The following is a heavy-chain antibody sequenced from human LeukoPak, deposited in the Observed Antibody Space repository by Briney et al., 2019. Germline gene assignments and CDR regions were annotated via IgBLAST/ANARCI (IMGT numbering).Heavy chain of an antibody. CDR3: ATRIASAKGVWFDP. Sequence: GASVKVSCKASGGTFSSYAISWVRQAPGQGLEWMGRIIPILGIANYAQKFQGRVTITADKSTSTAYMELSGLGSEDTAVYYCATRIASAKGVWFDPWGQGTLVTVSS. J-gene: IGHJ5*02. CDR2: IIPILGIA. D-gene: IGHD6-13*01. V-gene: IGHV1-69*04. CDR1: GGTFSSYA.